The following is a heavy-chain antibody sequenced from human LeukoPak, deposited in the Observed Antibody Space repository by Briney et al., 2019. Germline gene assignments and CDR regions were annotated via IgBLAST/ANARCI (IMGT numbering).Heavy chain of an antibody. D-gene: IGHD2-2*01. CDR2: IYYSGST. V-gene: IGHV4-31*03. CDR3: ARVCDVVVPAAYWFDP. CDR1: GGSISSGGYY. J-gene: IGHJ5*02. Sequence: SETLSLTCTVSGGSISSGGYYWSWIRQHPGKGLEWMGYIYYSGSTYYNPSLKSRVTISVDTSKNQFSLKLSSVTAADTAVYYCARVCDVVVPAAYWFDPWGQGTLVTVSS.